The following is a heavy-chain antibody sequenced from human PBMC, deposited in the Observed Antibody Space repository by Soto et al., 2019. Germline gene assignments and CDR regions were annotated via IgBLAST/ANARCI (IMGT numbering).Heavy chain of an antibody. J-gene: IGHJ3*02. Sequence: QVQLQESGPGLVKPSETLSLTCTVSGGSISSYYWSWIRQPPGKGLEWIGYIYYSGSTNYNPSLKSRVTISVDTSKNQFSLKLSSVTAAYTAVYYCARHRYSSSWYGAFDIWGQGTMVTVSS. CDR2: IYYSGST. D-gene: IGHD6-13*01. CDR1: GGSISSYY. CDR3: ARHRYSSSWYGAFDI. V-gene: IGHV4-59*08.